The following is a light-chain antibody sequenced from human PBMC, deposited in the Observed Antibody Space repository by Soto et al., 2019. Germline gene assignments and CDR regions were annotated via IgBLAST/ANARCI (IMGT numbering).Light chain of an antibody. J-gene: IGKJ3*01. CDR2: GAS. CDR1: QSVGSTY. Sequence: EIVLTQSPGTLSLSPGERATLSCRASQSVGSTYLAWYQQKPGQAPRLLIYGASSRATGIPDRFSGSGSGTDFTLTISRLEPEDFAVYYCQHYGSSPGVTFXPGTKADIK. CDR3: QHYGSSPGVT. V-gene: IGKV3-20*01.